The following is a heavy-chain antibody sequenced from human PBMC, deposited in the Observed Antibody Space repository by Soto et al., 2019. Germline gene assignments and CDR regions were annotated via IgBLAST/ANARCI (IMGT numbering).Heavy chain of an antibody. CDR1: GDSIISGGYY. CDR2: IYYSGLT. D-gene: IGHD6-19*01. Sequence: SETLSLTCTVSGDSIISGGYYWSWIRQHPGKGLEWIGYIYYSGLTHYDPSLKSRVTISVDMSKNQFSLKVKSVTAADTAVYYCARDVDSTGWYGARGQGTLVTSPQ. V-gene: IGHV4-31*03. J-gene: IGHJ4*02. CDR3: ARDVDSTGWYGA.